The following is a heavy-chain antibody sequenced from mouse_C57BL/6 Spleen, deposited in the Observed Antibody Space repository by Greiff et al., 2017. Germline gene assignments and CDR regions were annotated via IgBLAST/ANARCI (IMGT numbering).Heavy chain of an antibody. Sequence: QVQLKESGPGLVQPSQSLSITCTVSGFSLTSYGVHWVRQSPGKGLEWLGVIWSGGSTDYNAAFISRLSISKDNSKSQVFFKMNSLQADDTAIYYCAINCDYDYDRGFAYWGQGTLVTVSA. CDR2: IWSGGST. D-gene: IGHD2-4*01. CDR3: AINCDYDYDRGFAY. CDR1: GFSLTSYG. J-gene: IGHJ3*01. V-gene: IGHV2-2*01.